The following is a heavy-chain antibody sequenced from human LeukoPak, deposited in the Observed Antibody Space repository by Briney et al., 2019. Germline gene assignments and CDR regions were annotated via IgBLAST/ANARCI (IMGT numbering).Heavy chain of an antibody. Sequence: PGGPLRLSCAASGFTFSSYWMHWVRQAPGKGLVWVSRINSDGSRTSYADSVKGRFSISRDNSKNTLYLQVNGLRTEDTAVYYCAKDRLLNCRGDCYIFDYWGQGTVVTVSS. CDR2: INSDGSRT. CDR3: AKDRLLNCRGDCYIFDY. D-gene: IGHD2-21*02. CDR1: GFTFSSYW. V-gene: IGHV3-74*01. J-gene: IGHJ4*02.